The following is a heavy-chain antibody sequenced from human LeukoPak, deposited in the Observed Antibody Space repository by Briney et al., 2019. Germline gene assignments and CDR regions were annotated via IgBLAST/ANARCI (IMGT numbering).Heavy chain of an antibody. Sequence: ASVTVSCKASGNTSTGYYMHWVRQAPGQGLQWIGWINPNSGGTNYAQKLQGRVTMSRDTSTSTVYMELSSLRSEDTAVYYCARDLDDYVWGSYRWGYYFDYWGQGSLVTVSS. CDR3: ARDLDDYVWGSYRWGYYFDY. CDR2: INPNSGGT. CDR1: GNTSTGYY. J-gene: IGHJ4*02. D-gene: IGHD3-16*02. V-gene: IGHV1-2*02.